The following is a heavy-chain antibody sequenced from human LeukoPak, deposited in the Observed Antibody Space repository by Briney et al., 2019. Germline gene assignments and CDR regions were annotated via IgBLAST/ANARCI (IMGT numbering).Heavy chain of an antibody. J-gene: IGHJ4*02. CDR2: ISWNSGSI. V-gene: IGHV3-9*03. CDR3: AKGTYYDSSGPLDY. CDR1: GFTFDDYG. Sequence: PGGSLRLSCAASGFTFDDYGMSWVRQAPGKGLEWVSGISWNSGSIGYADSVKGRFTISRDNAKNSLYLQMNSLRAEDMALYYCAKGTYYDSSGPLDYWGQGTLVTVSS. D-gene: IGHD3-22*01.